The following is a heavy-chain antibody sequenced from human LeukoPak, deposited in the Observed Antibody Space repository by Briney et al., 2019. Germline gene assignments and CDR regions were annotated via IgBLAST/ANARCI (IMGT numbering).Heavy chain of an antibody. D-gene: IGHD3-16*01. CDR1: GGSITSYY. CDR3: ARVGDYALKD. J-gene: IGHJ4*02. V-gene: IGHV4-4*07. Sequence: SEAVSLTCTVSGGSITSYYWSWIRQPAGKGLEWIGRIYNSGSTNYNPSLKSRVTMSVDASKNQFSLKLSSVTAADTAVYYCARVGDYALKDWGQGTLVTVSS. CDR2: IYNSGST.